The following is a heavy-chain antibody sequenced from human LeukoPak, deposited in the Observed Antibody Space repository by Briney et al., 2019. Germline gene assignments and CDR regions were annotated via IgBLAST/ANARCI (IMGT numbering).Heavy chain of an antibody. CDR3: ARQAFSGSYWGYYFDY. CDR1: GGSISSGDYY. D-gene: IGHD1-26*01. V-gene: IGHV4-30-4*08. CDR2: IYYSGST. Sequence: SETLSLTCTVSGGSISSGDYYWSWIRQPPGKSLEWIGYIYYSGSTYYNPSLKSRVTISVDTSKNQFSLKLSSVTAADTAVYYCARQAFSGSYWGYYFDYWGQGTLVTVSS. J-gene: IGHJ4*02.